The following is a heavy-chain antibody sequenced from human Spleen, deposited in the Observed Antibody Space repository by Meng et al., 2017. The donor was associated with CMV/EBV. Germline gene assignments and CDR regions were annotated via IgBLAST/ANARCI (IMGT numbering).Heavy chain of an antibody. CDR2: INSDGTST. J-gene: IGHJ4*02. CDR3: TRVIDWNPFDY. D-gene: IGHD1-1*01. V-gene: IGHV3-74*03. Sequence: GGSLRLSCGTSGLTFSNYGMHWVRQAPGKGLEWVSRINSDGTSTTYADSVKGRFTISRDNANNRLFLQMTSLRAEDTAVYYCTRVIDWNPFDYWGQGTLVTVSS. CDR1: GLTFSNYG.